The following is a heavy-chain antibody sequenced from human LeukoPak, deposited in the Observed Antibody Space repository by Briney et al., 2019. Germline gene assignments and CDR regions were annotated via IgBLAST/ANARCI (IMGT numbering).Heavy chain of an antibody. CDR3: ASWTSYGMDV. J-gene: IGHJ6*02. V-gene: IGHV4-34*01. CDR1: GGSFSGYY. Sequence: SETLSLTCAVYGGSFSGYYWSWTRQPPGKGLEWIGEINHSGSTNYNPSLKSRVTISVDTSKNQFSLKLSSVTAADTAVYYCASWTSYGMDVWGQGTTVTVSS. D-gene: IGHD3/OR15-3a*01. CDR2: INHSGST.